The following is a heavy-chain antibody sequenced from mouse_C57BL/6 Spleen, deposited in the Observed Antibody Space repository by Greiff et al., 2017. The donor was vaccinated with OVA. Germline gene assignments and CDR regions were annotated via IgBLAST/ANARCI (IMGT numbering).Heavy chain of an antibody. CDR1: GYAFSSYW. CDR3: AREDYGSRERYFDY. Sequence: QVQLKQSGAELVKPGASVKISCKASGYAFSSYWMNWVKQRPGKGLEWIGQIYPGDGDTNYNGKFKGKATLTADKSSSTAYMQLSSLTSEDSAVYFCAREDYGSRERYFDYWGQGTTHTVSS. D-gene: IGHD1-1*01. CDR2: IYPGDGDT. J-gene: IGHJ2*01. V-gene: IGHV1-80*01.